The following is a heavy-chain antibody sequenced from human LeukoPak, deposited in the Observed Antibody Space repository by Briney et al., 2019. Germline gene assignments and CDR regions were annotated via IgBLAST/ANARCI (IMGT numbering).Heavy chain of an antibody. D-gene: IGHD6-13*01. CDR1: GFTFSSYG. CDR2: IRYDGSNK. V-gene: IGHV3-30*02. J-gene: IGHJ4*02. Sequence: GGSLRLSCAASGFTFSSYGMHWVRQAPGKGLEWVAFIRYDGSNKYYADSVKGRFTISRDNSKNTLYLQMNSLRAEDTAVYYCAKDQTPIAAAHNTLDYWGQGTPVTVSS. CDR3: AKDQTPIAAAHNTLDY.